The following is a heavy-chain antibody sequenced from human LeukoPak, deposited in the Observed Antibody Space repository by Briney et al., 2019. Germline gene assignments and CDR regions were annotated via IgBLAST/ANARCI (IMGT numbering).Heavy chain of an antibody. D-gene: IGHD2-15*01. CDR1: GFTVSSNY. CDR3: ARDSCSGGSCYSGMDY. J-gene: IGHJ4*02. CDR2: IYSGGST. V-gene: IGHV3-66*01. Sequence: PGGSLRLSCAASGFTVSSNYMSWVRQAPGKGLEWVSVIYSGGSTYYADSVKGRFTISRDNSKNTLYLQMNSLRAEETAVYYCARDSCSGGSCYSGMDYWGQGTLVTVSS.